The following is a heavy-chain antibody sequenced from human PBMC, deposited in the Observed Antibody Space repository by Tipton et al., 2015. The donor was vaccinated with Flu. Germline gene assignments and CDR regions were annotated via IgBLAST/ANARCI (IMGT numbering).Heavy chain of an antibody. CDR1: GGSISSSSYY. CDR3: ARSKGSSWLFDY. CDR2: IYYSGST. V-gene: IGHV4-39*01. J-gene: IGHJ4*02. Sequence: TLSLTCTVSGGSISSSSYYWGWIRQPPGKGLEWIGSIYYSGSTYYNPSLKSRVTISVDTSKNQFSLKLSSVTAADTAVYYCARSKGSSWLFDYWGQGTLVTVSS. D-gene: IGHD6-13*01.